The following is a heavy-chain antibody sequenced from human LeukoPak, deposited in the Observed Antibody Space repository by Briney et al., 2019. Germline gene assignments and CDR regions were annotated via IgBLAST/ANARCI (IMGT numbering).Heavy chain of an antibody. D-gene: IGHD3-22*01. CDR1: GYTFTGYY. V-gene: IGHV1-2*02. CDR2: INPNSGGT. J-gene: IGHJ4*02. Sequence: ASVKVSCKASGYTFTGYYMHWVRQAPGQXXXWMGWINPNSGGTNYAQKFQGRVTMTRDTSISTAYMELSRLRSDDTAVYYCATRDYYDSSGVLIWGQGTLVTVSS. CDR3: ATRDYYDSSGVLI.